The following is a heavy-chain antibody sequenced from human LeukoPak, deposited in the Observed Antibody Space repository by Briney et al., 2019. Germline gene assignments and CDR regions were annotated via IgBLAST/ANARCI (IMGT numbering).Heavy chain of an antibody. J-gene: IGHJ4*02. CDR1: GFTFSDYY. CDR2: ISSSGSTI. D-gene: IGHD3-22*01. Sequence: GGSLRLSCAASGFTFSDYYMSWIRQAPGKGLEWVSYISSSGSTIYYADSVKGRFTISRDNAKNSLYLQMNSLRAEDTAVYYCARAYSYDSSGYSPVYYFDYWGQGTLVTVSS. V-gene: IGHV3-11*04. CDR3: ARAYSYDSSGYSPVYYFDY.